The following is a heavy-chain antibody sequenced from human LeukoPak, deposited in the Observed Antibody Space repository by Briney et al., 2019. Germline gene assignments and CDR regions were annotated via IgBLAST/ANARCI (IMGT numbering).Heavy chain of an antibody. CDR1: GFTFSDYY. CDR3: ARTYYDILTGYNPYFDY. D-gene: IGHD3-9*01. CDR2: ISSSGSTI. V-gene: IGHV3-11*04. Sequence: PGGSLRLSCAASGFTFSDYYMSWIRQAPGKGLEWVSYISSSGSTIYYADSVKGRFTISRDNAKNSLYLQMISLRAEDTAVYYCARTYYDILTGYNPYFDYWGQGTLVTVSS. J-gene: IGHJ4*02.